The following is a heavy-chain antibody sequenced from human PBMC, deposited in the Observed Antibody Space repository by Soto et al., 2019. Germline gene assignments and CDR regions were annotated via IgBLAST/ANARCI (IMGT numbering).Heavy chain of an antibody. J-gene: IGHJ6*02. D-gene: IGHD3-3*01. V-gene: IGHV4-59*01. Sequence: SETLSLTCNVSGGSISDFYWRWIRQSPGKRLEWIGSLYYTGSTNYNPALKSRVTISLDTSKNQFPLQGRSVTAADTAVYYCARGGGYDFRSSQAPPIDVWGQGTTVTVSS. CDR3: ARGGGYDFRSSQAPPIDV. CDR2: LYYTGST. CDR1: GGSISDFY.